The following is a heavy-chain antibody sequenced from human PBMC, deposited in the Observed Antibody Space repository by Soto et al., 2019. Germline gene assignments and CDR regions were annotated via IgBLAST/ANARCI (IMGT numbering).Heavy chain of an antibody. Sequence: SETMSLTCTVSGGSISSGDYYWSWIRQPPGKGLEWIGYIYYSGSTYYNPSLKSRVTISVDTSKNQFSLKLSSVTAADTAVYYCARSVVVTAIPGGFDYWGQGTLVTVSS. CDR3: ARSVVVTAIPGGFDY. CDR1: GGSISSGDYY. CDR2: IYYSGST. J-gene: IGHJ4*02. V-gene: IGHV4-30-4*01. D-gene: IGHD2-21*02.